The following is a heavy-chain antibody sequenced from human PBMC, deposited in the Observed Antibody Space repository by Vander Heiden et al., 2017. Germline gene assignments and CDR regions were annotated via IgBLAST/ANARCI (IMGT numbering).Heavy chain of an antibody. CDR1: GGTISSSGYY. CDR2: IYYSGST. D-gene: IGHD3-3*01. J-gene: IGHJ3*02. CDR3: ARREPADYEYGSGFGDSAFGN. Sequence: LPLEECGTGQWKTSETLSLSCTTCGGTISSSGYYWCWLLQPPGNALAWHRGIYYSGSTYYTPSFNSRVTIAVDMSKNHFSVTLSSVPAGDTAVYYGARREPADYEYGSGFGDSAFGNWGQGTRVTVSS. V-gene: IGHV4-39*01.